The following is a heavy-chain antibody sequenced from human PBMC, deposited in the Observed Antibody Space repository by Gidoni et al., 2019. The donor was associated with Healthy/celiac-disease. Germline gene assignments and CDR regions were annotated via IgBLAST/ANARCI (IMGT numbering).Heavy chain of an antibody. J-gene: IGHJ4*02. CDR2: GSNK. Sequence: GSNKYYGDSVKGRFTISRDNFKNTVYLQMNSLRAEDTALYYCPRDSWEYCSRTRCYTLYYWGQGTLVTVSS. V-gene: IGHV3-30*03. CDR3: PRDSWEYCSRTRCYTLYY. D-gene: IGHD2-2*02.